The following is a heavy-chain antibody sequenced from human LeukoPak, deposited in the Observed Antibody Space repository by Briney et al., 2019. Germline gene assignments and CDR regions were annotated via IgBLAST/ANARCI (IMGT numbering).Heavy chain of an antibody. CDR1: GFTFDDYA. D-gene: IGHD4-23*01. Sequence: GRSLRLSCAASGFTFDDYAMHWVWQAPGKGLEWVSGISWNSGSIMYADSVKGRFTISRDNAKNSLYLQMNSLRAEDMALYYCAKDIYGGNSFAWNFDYWGQGTLVTVSS. J-gene: IGHJ4*02. CDR3: AKDIYGGNSFAWNFDY. CDR2: ISWNSGSI. V-gene: IGHV3-9*03.